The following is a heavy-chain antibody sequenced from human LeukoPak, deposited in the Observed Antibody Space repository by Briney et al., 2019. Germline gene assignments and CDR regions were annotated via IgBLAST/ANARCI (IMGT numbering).Heavy chain of an antibody. CDR1: GGSISSYY. Sequence: SETLSLTCTVSGGSISSYYWSWIRQPPGKGLEWIGRIYTSGSTNYNPSLKSRVTMSVDTSKNQFSLKLSSVTAADTAVYYCARDLRDWTSLRYFDWPHNWFDPWGQGTLVTVSS. CDR2: IYTSGST. J-gene: IGHJ5*02. CDR3: ARDLRDWTSLRYFDWPHNWFDP. D-gene: IGHD3-9*01. V-gene: IGHV4-4*07.